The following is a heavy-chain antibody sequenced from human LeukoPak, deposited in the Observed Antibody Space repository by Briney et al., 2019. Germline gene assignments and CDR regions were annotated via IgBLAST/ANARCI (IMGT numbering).Heavy chain of an antibody. V-gene: IGHV3-74*01. Sequence: GGSLRLSCAASGFTVSSNYMSWVRQAPGKGLVWVSLINADGSTTTYADSVKGRFTISRDNARNTLSLQMNSLTIEDTAVYYCVVVVEPPDSDGFDVWGQGTMITVSS. J-gene: IGHJ3*01. CDR2: INADGSTT. CDR1: GFTVSSNY. D-gene: IGHD1-14*01. CDR3: VVVVEPPDSDGFDV.